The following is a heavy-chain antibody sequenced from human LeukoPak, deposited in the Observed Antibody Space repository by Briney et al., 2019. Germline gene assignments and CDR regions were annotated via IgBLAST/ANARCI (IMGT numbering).Heavy chain of an antibody. D-gene: IGHD3-9*01. CDR3: AKELTYYDILTSYHIRGAFDI. CDR1: GFTFSNYA. CDR2: ISGSGGST. J-gene: IGHJ3*02. V-gene: IGHV3-23*01. Sequence: SGGSLRLSCAAPGFTFSNYAMSWVRQAPGKGLEWVSAISGSGGSTYYADSVKGRFTISRDNSKNTLYLQMNSPRAEDTAVYYCAKELTYYDILTSYHIRGAFDIWGQGTMVTVSS.